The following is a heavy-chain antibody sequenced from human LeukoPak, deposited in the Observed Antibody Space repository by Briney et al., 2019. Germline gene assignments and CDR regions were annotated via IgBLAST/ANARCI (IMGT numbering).Heavy chain of an antibody. J-gene: IGHJ4*02. V-gene: IGHV4-39*07. CDR2: INHSGST. Sequence: SETLSLTCTVSGGSISSSSYSWSWIRQPPGKGLEWIGEINHSGSTNYNPSLKSRVTISVDTSKNQFSLKLSSVTAADTAVYYCARCSSSCHWGQGTLVTVSS. CDR1: GGSISSSSYS. D-gene: IGHD6-13*01. CDR3: ARCSSSCH.